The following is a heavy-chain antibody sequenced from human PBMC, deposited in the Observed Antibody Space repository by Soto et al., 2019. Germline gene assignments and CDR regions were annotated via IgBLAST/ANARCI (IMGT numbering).Heavy chain of an antibody. CDR1: GGTFSSYA. CDR3: AREGGITGTHGGHFDY. J-gene: IGHJ4*02. V-gene: IGHV1-69*13. CDR2: IVPIFGTA. D-gene: IGHD1-20*01. Sequence: ASVKVSCKASGGTFSSYAISWVRQAPGQGLEWMGGIVPIFGTANYAQKFQGRVTITADESTSTAYMELSSMRSEDTAVYYCAREGGITGTHGGHFDYWGQGTLVTVSS.